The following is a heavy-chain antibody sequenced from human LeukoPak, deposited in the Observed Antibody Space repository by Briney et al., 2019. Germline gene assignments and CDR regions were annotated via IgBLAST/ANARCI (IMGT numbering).Heavy chain of an antibody. J-gene: IGHJ4*02. CDR2: MNPNSGNT. CDR3: ARQGYSSSWYTDFCFDY. D-gene: IGHD6-13*01. V-gene: IGHV1-8*03. Sequence: PGASVKVSCKASGYTFIGYHIHWVRQATGQGLEWMGWMNPNSGNTGYAQKFQGRVTITRNTSISTAYMELSSLRSEDTAVYYCARQGYSSSWYTDFCFDYWGQGTLVTVSS. CDR1: GYTFIGYH.